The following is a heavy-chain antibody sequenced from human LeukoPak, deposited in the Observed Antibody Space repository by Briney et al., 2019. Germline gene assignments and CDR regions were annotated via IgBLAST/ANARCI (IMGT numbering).Heavy chain of an antibody. CDR1: GYSISSGYY. D-gene: IGHD3-10*01. J-gene: IGHJ6*02. CDR3: ARDFGAGSYRYGMDV. CDR2: LYNTGSTDNT. V-gene: IGHV4-38-2*02. Sequence: PSETLSLTCTVSGYSISSGYYWGWIRQPPGKGLEWIGRLYNTGSTDNTDSNPSLQSRVTISADTSMNQFSLRLTSVTAADSAVYYCARDFGAGSYRYGMDVWGQGTTVTVSS.